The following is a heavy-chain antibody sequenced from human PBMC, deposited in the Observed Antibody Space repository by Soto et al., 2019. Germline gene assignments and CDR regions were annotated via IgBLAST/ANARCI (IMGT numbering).Heavy chain of an antibody. CDR3: ARGTPPVLRFLEWLPWFDP. J-gene: IGHJ5*02. Sequence: SVKVSCKASGGTFSSYAISWVRQAPGQGLEWMGGIIPIFGTANYAQKFQGRVTITADESTSTAYMELSSLRSEDTAVYYCARGTPPVLRFLEWLPWFDPWGQGTLVTVSS. CDR1: GGTFSSYA. V-gene: IGHV1-69*13. CDR2: IIPIFGTA. D-gene: IGHD3-3*01.